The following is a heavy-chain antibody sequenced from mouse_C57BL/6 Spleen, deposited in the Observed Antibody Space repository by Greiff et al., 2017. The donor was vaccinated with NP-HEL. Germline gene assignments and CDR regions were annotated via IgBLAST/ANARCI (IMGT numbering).Heavy chain of an antibody. CDR3: ARERAQVLFAY. Sequence: VQLQQSGPELVKPGASVKISCKASGYAFSSSWMNWVKQRPGKGLEWIGRIYPGDGDTNYNGKFKGKATLTADKSSSTAYMQLSSLTSEDSAVYCCARERAQVLFAYWGQGTLVTVSA. J-gene: IGHJ3*01. V-gene: IGHV1-82*01. D-gene: IGHD3-2*02. CDR2: IYPGDGDT. CDR1: GYAFSSSW.